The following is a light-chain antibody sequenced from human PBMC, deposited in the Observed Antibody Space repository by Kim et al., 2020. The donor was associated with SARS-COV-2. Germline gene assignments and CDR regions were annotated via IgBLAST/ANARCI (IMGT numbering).Light chain of an antibody. Sequence: DIVMTQSPDSVAVALGERATINCKSSQSILYSSSNKNYLAWYQQRPRQPPKLLIYWSSTRESGVSDRFSGSGSGTDFTLTISSLQAEDVAVYYCQQYFAFPYTFGQGTKLEI. J-gene: IGKJ2*01. CDR2: WSS. CDR1: QSILYSSSNKNY. V-gene: IGKV4-1*01. CDR3: QQYFAFPYT.